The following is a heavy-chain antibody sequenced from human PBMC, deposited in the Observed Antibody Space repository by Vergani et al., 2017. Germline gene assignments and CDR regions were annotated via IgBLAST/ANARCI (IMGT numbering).Heavy chain of an antibody. CDR1: GFPFSTYG. V-gene: IGHV3-30*02. J-gene: IGHJ1*01. D-gene: IGHD6-19*01. CDR2: IQKDGIDK. CDR3: ARGEGGWKVAAEYFQH. Sequence: QVQLVESGGGVVQPGESLRLSCAASGFPFSTYGMHWVRQAPGKGLEWVAFIQKDGIDKFYADSVRGRFTISRDNSKNTLYLQMNSLRAEDTAVYYCARGEGGWKVAAEYFQHWGQGTLVTVSS.